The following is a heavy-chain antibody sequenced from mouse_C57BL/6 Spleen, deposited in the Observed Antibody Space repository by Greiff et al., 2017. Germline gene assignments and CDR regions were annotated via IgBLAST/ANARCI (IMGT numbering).Heavy chain of an antibody. CDR2: IDPSDSET. J-gene: IGHJ2*01. D-gene: IGHD1-1*01. V-gene: IGHV1-52*01. CDR1: GYTFTSYW. Sequence: QVQLQQPGAELVRPGSSVKLSCKASGYTFTSYWMHWVKQRPIQGLEWIGNIDPSDSETHYNQKFKDKATLTVDKSSSTAYMPLSSLTSEDSAVYSCARRCSYYGSSDGYFDYWGQGTTLTVSS. CDR3: ARRCSYYGSSDGYFDY.